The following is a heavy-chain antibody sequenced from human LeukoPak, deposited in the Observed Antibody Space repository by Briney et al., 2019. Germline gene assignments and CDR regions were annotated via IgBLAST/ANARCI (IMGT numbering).Heavy chain of an antibody. CDR2: IKRKTDGGTT. V-gene: IGHV3-15*01. Sequence: GGSLGLSWPASEFTFITAWMSWARQPPGKGREWVGRIKRKTDGGTTDYAAPVKGRFTISRDDSENTLYLQMNSLKTEDTAVYYCTTDFIQLWGSGSRGGSWGQGTLVTVSS. CDR1: EFTFITAW. CDR3: TTDFIQLWGSGSRGGS. J-gene: IGHJ5*02. D-gene: IGHD3-10*01.